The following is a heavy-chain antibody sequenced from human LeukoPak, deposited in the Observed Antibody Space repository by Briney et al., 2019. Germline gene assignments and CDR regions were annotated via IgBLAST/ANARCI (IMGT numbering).Heavy chain of an antibody. CDR1: GFTFDDYA. V-gene: IGHV3-33*08. J-gene: IGHJ5*02. D-gene: IGHD3-22*01. CDR2: IWYDGSNK. Sequence: PGGSLRLSCAASGFTFDDYAMHWVRQAPGKGLEWVAVIWYDGSNKYYADSVKGRFTISRDNSKNTLYLQMNSLRAEDTAVYYCARPLTRHDSSGYYSWGQGTLVTVSS. CDR3: ARPLTRHDSSGYYS.